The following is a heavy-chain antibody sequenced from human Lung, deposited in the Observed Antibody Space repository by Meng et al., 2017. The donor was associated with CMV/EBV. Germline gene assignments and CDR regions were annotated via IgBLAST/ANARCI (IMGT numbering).Heavy chain of an antibody. J-gene: IGHJ4*02. CDR2: ISYDGSKK. CDR3: ARGYNYALDY. D-gene: IGHD5-18*01. V-gene: IGHV3-30*04. Sequence: LSWAASGFTFSSYAMHWVRQAPSKGLEWVAVISYDGSKKYYADSVKGRFTISRDNSKRTLDLQMKSLRVEDTAVYYCARGYNYALDYWGQGTLVTVSS. CDR1: GFTFSSYA.